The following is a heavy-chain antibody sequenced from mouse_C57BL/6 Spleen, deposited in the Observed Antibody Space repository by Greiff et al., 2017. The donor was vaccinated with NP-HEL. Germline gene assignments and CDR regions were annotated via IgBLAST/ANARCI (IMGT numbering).Heavy chain of an antibody. V-gene: IGHV1-26*01. CDR2: INPNNGGT. D-gene: IGHD1-1*01. CDR1: GYTFTDYY. CDR3: ARSHYYGSSWYFDV. Sequence: EVQLQQSGPELVKPGASVKISCKASGYTFTDYYMNWVKQSHGKSLEWIGDINPNNGGTSYNQKFKGKATLTVDKSSSTAYMELRSLTSEDSAVYYCARSHYYGSSWYFDVWGTGTTVTVSS. J-gene: IGHJ1*03.